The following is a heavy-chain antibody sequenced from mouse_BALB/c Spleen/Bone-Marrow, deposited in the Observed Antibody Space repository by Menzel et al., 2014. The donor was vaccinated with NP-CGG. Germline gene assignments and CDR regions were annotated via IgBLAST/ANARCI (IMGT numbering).Heavy chain of an antibody. V-gene: IGHV1S135*01. D-gene: IGHD1-1*01. J-gene: IGHJ4*01. Sequence: EVQLQESGPELVKPGASVKVSCKASGYAFTSYNMYWVKQSHGKSLEWIGYIDPYSGGTSYNQKSKGKATLTVDKSSSTAYMHLNSLTSEDSAVYYCARRVYYDYYAMDYWGQGTSVTVSS. CDR3: ARRVYYDYYAMDY. CDR1: GYAFTSYN. CDR2: IDPYSGGT.